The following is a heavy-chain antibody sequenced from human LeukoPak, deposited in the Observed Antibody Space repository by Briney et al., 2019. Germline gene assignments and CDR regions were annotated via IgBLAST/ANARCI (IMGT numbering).Heavy chain of an antibody. D-gene: IGHD4-23*01. V-gene: IGHV4-39*01. CDR3: ARRPGKGRFDP. Sequence: SETLSLTCTVSGGSISSGSYYWGWIRQPPGKGLEWIGSIYYSGSTYYNPSLKSRVTISVDTSKNQFSLKLSSVTAADTAVYYCARRPGKGRFDPWGQGTLVTVSS. CDR2: IYYSGST. J-gene: IGHJ5*02. CDR1: GGSISSGSYY.